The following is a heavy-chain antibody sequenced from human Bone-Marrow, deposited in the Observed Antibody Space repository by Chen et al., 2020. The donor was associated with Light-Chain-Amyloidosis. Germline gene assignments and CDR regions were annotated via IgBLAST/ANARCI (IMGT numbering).Heavy chain of an antibody. CDR2: IGWRSDVI. CDR3: TRDSGEAAADDY. D-gene: IGHD6-13*01. CDR1: GFTFSGYS. J-gene: IGHJ4*02. Sequence: GALVQPGGSLRLSCAASGFTFSGYSMNWVRQAPGKGLEWISYIGWRSDVIFYADSVKGRFXXXXXNVQNXXXXXXNSLRVEDTGLYYCTRDSGEAAADDYWGQGTLVTVSA. V-gene: IGHV3-48*01.